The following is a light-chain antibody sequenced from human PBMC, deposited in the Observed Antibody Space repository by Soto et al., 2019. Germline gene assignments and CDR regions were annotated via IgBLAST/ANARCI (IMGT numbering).Light chain of an antibody. Sequence: DIVLTQSPSTLSSSPGERATLSCRASQSVSSSLAWYQQKPGQAPRLLIYDASNRATGIPARFSGSGSGTDFTLTISSLEPEDFAVYYCQQRSNWRLTFGGGTKVEIK. CDR3: QQRSNWRLT. CDR1: QSVSSS. J-gene: IGKJ4*01. CDR2: DAS. V-gene: IGKV3-11*01.